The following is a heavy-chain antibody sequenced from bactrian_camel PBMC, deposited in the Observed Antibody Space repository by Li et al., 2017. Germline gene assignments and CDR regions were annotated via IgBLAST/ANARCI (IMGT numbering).Heavy chain of an antibody. CDR2: LWIGGATT. J-gene: IGHJ6*01. V-gene: IGHV3S25*01. CDR1: GYTYKPYC. D-gene: IGHD3*01. Sequence: QLVESGGGSVQTGGSLRLSCAYSGYTYKPYCLGWFRQAAGKGREGLAVLWIGGATTTYADSVKGRFIITRDKGKDLAYLQMNGLQPEDTAMYYCAADWAPTDWTTCMGWNAGSGYWGPGTQVTVS. CDR3: AADWAPTDWTTCMGWNAGSGY.